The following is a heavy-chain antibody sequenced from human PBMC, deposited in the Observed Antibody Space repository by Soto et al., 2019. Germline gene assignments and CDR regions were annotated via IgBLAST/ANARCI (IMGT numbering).Heavy chain of an antibody. CDR1: GFTINSDF. Sequence: EVQLVESGGDVVQPGESLRLSCVASGFTINSDFMSWVRQAPGKGLEWVAVIYSNGNTRYTDSVRDRFIISRDDPNNMLYLQMNSLRVGDTAVYYCASPRGYGWVDQWGQGTLVTVSS. J-gene: IGHJ4*02. CDR2: IYSNGNT. CDR3: ASPRGYGWVDQ. D-gene: IGHD6-19*01. V-gene: IGHV3-66*01.